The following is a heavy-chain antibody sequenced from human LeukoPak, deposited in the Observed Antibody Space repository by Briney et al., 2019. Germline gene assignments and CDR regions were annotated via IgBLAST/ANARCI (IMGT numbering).Heavy chain of an antibody. V-gene: IGHV1-18*01. J-gene: IGHJ6*02. CDR2: ISAYNGNT. CDR1: GYTFTSYG. D-gene: IGHD2-2*01. Sequence: ASVKVSCKASGYTFTSYGISWVRQAPGQGLEWMGWISAYNGNTNYAQKLQGRVTMTTDTSTSTAYVELRSLRSDDTAVYYCATGIVVVPAAYYYGMDVWGQGTTVTVSS. CDR3: ATGIVVVPAAYYYGMDV.